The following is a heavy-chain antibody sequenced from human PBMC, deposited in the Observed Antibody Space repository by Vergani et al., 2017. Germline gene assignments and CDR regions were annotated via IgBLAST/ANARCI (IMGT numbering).Heavy chain of an antibody. D-gene: IGHD3-3*01. CDR2: INHSGST. CDR3: ARERSSGNFDY. J-gene: IGHJ4*02. Sequence: QVQLQQWGAGLLKPSETLSLTCAVYGGSFSGYYWSWIRQPPGKGLEWIGEINHSGSTNYNPSLKSRVTISVDTSKNQFSLKLSSVTAADTAVYYCARERSSGNFDYWGQGTLVTVSS. CDR1: GGSFSGYY. V-gene: IGHV4-34*01.